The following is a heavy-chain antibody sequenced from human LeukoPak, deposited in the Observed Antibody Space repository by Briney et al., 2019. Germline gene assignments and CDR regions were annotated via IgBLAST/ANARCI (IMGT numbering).Heavy chain of an antibody. CDR2: ISSGSNYI. CDR3: ARDSAEYDFDY. D-gene: IGHD3-3*01. CDR1: GFTFSTSR. Sequence: GGSLRLSCVASGFTFSTSRMNWVRQAPGKGLEWVSSISSGSNYIYNADSVKGRFTISRDNAKNSLYLQMNSLRAGDTAVYYCARDSAEYDFDYWGQGTLVTVSS. J-gene: IGHJ4*02. V-gene: IGHV3-21*01.